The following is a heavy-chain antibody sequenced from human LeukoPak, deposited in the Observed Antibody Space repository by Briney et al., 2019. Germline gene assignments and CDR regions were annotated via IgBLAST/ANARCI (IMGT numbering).Heavy chain of an antibody. J-gene: IGHJ4*02. V-gene: IGHV3-21*01. CDR1: GFPFSSFY. D-gene: IGHD6-19*01. CDR3: ARDRGSGWHTFDS. CDR2: ISSSTSYI. Sequence: GGSLRLSCAASGFPFSSFYMSWVRQAPGKGLEWVSSISSSTSYIFYADSVRGRVTISRDNAKNSLNLQMNSLRVEDTAVYYCARDRGSGWHTFDSWGQGTLVTVSS.